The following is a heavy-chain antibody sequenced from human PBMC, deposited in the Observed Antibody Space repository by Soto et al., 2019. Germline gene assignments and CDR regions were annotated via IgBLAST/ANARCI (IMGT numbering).Heavy chain of an antibody. CDR3: ARYYYDSSGPGSGAFDI. CDR1: GYTFTGYY. Sequence: KVSCKASGYTFTGYYMHWVRQAPGQGLEWMGWINPNSGGTNYAQKFQGWVTMTRDTSISTAYMELSRLRSDDTAVYYCARYYYDSSGPGSGAFDIWGQGTMVTVSS. V-gene: IGHV1-2*04. D-gene: IGHD3-22*01. CDR2: INPNSGGT. J-gene: IGHJ3*02.